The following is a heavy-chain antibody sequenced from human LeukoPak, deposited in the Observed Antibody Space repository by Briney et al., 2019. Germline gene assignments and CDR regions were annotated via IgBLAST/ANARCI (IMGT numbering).Heavy chain of an antibody. CDR2: INPNSGGT. Sequence: ASVKVSCKASGYTFTGYYMHWVRQAPGQGLEWMGWINPNSGGTNYAQKFQGRVTMTRDTSISTAYMELSRLRSDDTAVYYCARDQRCDFWSGYSPLYYYGMDVWGQGTTVTVSS. V-gene: IGHV1-2*02. CDR1: GYTFTGYY. D-gene: IGHD3-3*01. CDR3: ARDQRCDFWSGYSPLYYYGMDV. J-gene: IGHJ6*02.